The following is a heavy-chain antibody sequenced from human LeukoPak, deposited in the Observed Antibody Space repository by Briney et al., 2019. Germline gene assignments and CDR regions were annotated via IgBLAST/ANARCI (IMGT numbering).Heavy chain of an antibody. CDR2: IIPIFGTA. D-gene: IGHD3-22*01. J-gene: IGHJ4*02. CDR1: GGTFSSYA. V-gene: IGHV1-69*13. CDR3: ASSKNYYDSNGLDY. Sequence: SVKVSCKASGGTFSSYAISWVRQAPGEGLEWMGGIIPIFGTANYAQKFQGRVTITADESTSTAYMELSSLRSEDTAVYYCASSKNYYDSNGLDYWGQGTLVTVSS.